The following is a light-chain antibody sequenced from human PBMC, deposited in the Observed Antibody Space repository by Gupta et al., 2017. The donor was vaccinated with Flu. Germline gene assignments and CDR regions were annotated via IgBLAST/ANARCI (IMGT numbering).Light chain of an antibody. CDR3: QQRSNWRLT. CDR2: DAV. Sequence: PAPLSLFPGERATLSCRASQGVANSLAWYQQKPGQAPRLLIYDAVKRATGVPGRFSGSGAGTDFTLTITSLEPEDFAVYYCQQRSNWRLTFGGGTKVEIK. CDR1: QGVANS. V-gene: IGKV3-11*01. J-gene: IGKJ4*01.